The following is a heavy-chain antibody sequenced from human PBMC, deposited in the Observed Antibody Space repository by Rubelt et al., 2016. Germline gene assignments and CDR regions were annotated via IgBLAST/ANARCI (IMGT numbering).Heavy chain of an antibody. V-gene: IGHV3-30*04. CDR3: ARGSSWYLDY. J-gene: IGHJ4*02. Sequence: GGGVVQPGRSLRLSCAASGFTFSSYAMHWVRQAPGKGLEWVAVISYDGSNKYYADSVKGRFTISRDNSKNTLYLQMNSLRAEDTAVYYCARGSSWYLDYWGQGTLVTVSS. CDR1: GFTFSSYA. D-gene: IGHD6-13*01. CDR2: ISYDGSNK.